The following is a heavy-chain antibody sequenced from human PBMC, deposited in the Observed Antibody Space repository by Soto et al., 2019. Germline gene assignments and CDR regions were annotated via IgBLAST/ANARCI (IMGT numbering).Heavy chain of an antibody. CDR1: GYTFTIYG. V-gene: IGHV1-18*01. CDR2: ISAYNGNT. Sequence: ASVKVSCKAAGYTFTIYGISWVRQAPGQGLEWMGWISAYNGNTNYAQKLQGRVTMTTDTSTSTAYMELRSLRSDDTAVYYCARGLNEWELLSWFDPWGQGTLVTVSS. J-gene: IGHJ5*02. CDR3: ARGLNEWELLSWFDP. D-gene: IGHD1-26*01.